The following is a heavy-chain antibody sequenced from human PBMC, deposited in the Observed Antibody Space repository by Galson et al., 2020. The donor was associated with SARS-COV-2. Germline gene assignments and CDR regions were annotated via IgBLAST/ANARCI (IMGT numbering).Heavy chain of an antibody. CDR1: GYTFTSNS. J-gene: IGHJ4*02. V-gene: IGHV1-3*04. Sequence: ASVKFSCKASGYTFTSNSIHWVRQAPGQRLEWMGWINTGNGNPKYSQRFQNRVTMTRDTSASTVYMELSSLRSEDTAVYYCARRVIFGVVFDYWGQGTLVTVSS. CDR3: ARRVIFGVVFDY. CDR2: INTGNGNP. D-gene: IGHD3-3*01.